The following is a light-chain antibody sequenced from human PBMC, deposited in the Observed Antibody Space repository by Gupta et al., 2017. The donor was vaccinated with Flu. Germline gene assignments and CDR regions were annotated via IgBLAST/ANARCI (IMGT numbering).Light chain of an antibody. Sequence: QSVLTQPPSASGTPGQRVTISCSGSSSNIGTYTVSWYQFLPGTAPKLRIYRGNERPSRVPDRFSGSRSGTLASLAISGLQSDDEADDDCAVWDDSLNGPVFGGGTKLTV. CDR2: RGN. CDR1: SSNIGTYT. CDR3: AVWDDSLNGPV. V-gene: IGLV1-44*01. J-gene: IGLJ2*01.